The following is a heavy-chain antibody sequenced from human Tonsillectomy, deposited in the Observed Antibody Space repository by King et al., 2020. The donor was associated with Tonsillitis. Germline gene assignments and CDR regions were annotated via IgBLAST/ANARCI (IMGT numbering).Heavy chain of an antibody. Sequence: VQLVESGGGLVQPGGSLRLSCAASGFTFSNYAMSWVRQAPGDGLEWVSIISGGGGSEYYADSVKGRFTISRDNSKNTLYLRMNSLRAEDTAVYYCSKDRTTVTTVAFDIWGEGTMVTVSS. J-gene: IGHJ3*02. D-gene: IGHD4-17*01. CDR1: GFTFSNYA. CDR2: ISGGGGSE. V-gene: IGHV3-23*04. CDR3: SKDRTTVTTVAFDI.